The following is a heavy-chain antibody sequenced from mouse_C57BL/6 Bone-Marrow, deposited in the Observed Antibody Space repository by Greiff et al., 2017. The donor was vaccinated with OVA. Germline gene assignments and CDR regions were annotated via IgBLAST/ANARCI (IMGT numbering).Heavy chain of an antibody. D-gene: IGHD2-1*01. CDR2: ISNLAYSI. CDR3: ARQDYGNSFAY. Sequence: EVKLMESGGGLVQPGGSLKLSCAASGFTFSDYGMAWVRQAPRKGPEWVAFISNLAYSIYYADTVTGRFTISRENAKNTLYLEMSSLRSEDTAMYYCARQDYGNSFAYWGQGTLVTVSA. CDR1: GFTFSDYG. V-gene: IGHV5-15*01. J-gene: IGHJ3*01.